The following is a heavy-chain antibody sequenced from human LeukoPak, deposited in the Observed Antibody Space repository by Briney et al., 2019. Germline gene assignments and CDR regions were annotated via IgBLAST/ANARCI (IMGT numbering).Heavy chain of an antibody. J-gene: IGHJ5*02. V-gene: IGHV3-23*01. D-gene: IGHD6-6*01. CDR3: AKGIAAREYNWFDH. Sequence: GGSLRLSCAASGFTFSSYAMNWVRQAPGKGLEWVSAISGSGGSTYYADSVKGRFTISRDNSKNTLYLQMNSLRAEDTAVYYCAKGIAAREYNWFDHWGQGTLATVSS. CDR1: GFTFSSYA. CDR2: ISGSGGST.